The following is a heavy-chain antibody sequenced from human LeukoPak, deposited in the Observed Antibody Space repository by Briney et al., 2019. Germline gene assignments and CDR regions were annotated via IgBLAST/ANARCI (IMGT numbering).Heavy chain of an antibody. Sequence: GGSLRLSCAASGFTFSSYWMCWVRQAPGKGPEWVANIKEDGTQKYYVDSVRGRFTISRDNAENSLYLQMNSLRDEDTAVYYCAKTGERDYWGRGTLVTVSS. V-gene: IGHV3-7*01. CDR3: AKTGERDY. D-gene: IGHD7-27*01. J-gene: IGHJ4*02. CDR1: GFTFSSYW. CDR2: IKEDGTQK.